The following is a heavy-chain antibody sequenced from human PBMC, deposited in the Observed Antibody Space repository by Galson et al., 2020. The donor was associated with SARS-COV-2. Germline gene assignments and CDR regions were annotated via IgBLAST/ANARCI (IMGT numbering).Heavy chain of an antibody. J-gene: IGHJ3*02. CDR2: IWYDGSNE. V-gene: IGHV3-33*01. D-gene: IGHD2-15*01. CDR1: GFTFSNYG. CDR3: ARDGYCGGGPCYPRNALDM. Sequence: LSLTCAASGFTFSNYGMHWVRQAPGKGLEWVAVIWYDGSNEFYADSVKGRFTISRDNSKNTLYLQMISLRVEDTAVYYCARDGYCGGGPCYPRNALDMWGQGTMVTVS.